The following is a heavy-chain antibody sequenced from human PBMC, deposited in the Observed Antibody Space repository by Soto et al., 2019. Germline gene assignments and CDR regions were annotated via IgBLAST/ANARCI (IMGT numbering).Heavy chain of an antibody. J-gene: IGHJ6*02. Sequence: ASVKVSCKASGYTFTSYAMHWVRQAPVQRLEWMGWINAGNGNTKYSQKFQGRVTITRDTSASTAYMELSSLRSEDTAVHYCARGLSLDGMDVWGQGTPVTVSS. CDR2: INAGNGNT. CDR3: ARGLSLDGMDV. V-gene: IGHV1-3*01. D-gene: IGHD2-8*01. CDR1: GYTFTSYA.